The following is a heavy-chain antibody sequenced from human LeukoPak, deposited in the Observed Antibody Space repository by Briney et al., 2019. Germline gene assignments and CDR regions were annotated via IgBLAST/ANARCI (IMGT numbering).Heavy chain of an antibody. V-gene: IGHV4-34*01. D-gene: IGHD2-21*02. CDR2: INHREST. CDR3: AILRIGPAIRKYYYGMDV. CDR1: GGSFSGYY. J-gene: IGHJ6*02. Sequence: SETLSLTCAVYGGSFSGYYWSWIRQPPGKGLEWIGEINHRESTNYNPSLKSRVTMSVDTSNNQFSMKLSSVTAADTAVYYCAILRIGPAIRKYYYGMDVWGQGTTVTVSS.